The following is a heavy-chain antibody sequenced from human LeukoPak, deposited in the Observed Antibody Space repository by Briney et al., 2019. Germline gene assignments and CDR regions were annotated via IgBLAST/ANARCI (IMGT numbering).Heavy chain of an antibody. CDR3: ARDSEITMVRGVIIKFGSNWFDP. Sequence: ASVKVSCKASGYTFTSYGISWVRQAPGQGLEWMVWISAYNGNTNYAQKLQGRVTMTTDTSTSTAYMELRSLRSDDTAVYYCARDSEITMVRGVIIKFGSNWFDPWGQGTLVTVSS. D-gene: IGHD3-10*01. CDR2: ISAYNGNT. CDR1: GYTFTSYG. V-gene: IGHV1-18*01. J-gene: IGHJ5*02.